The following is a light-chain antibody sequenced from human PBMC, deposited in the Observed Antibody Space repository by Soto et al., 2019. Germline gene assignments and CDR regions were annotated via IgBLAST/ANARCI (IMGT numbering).Light chain of an antibody. Sequence: SALTQPASVSGSPGQSITISCTGTSSDVGGYNYVSWYQQHPGKAPKVMIYEVSNRPSGVSNRFSASKSGNTASLTISGLQSEDEADYYCGSYSSAGPSYLFGTGTKVTVL. CDR3: GSYSSAGPSYL. V-gene: IGLV2-14*01. J-gene: IGLJ1*01. CDR2: EVS. CDR1: SSDVGGYNY.